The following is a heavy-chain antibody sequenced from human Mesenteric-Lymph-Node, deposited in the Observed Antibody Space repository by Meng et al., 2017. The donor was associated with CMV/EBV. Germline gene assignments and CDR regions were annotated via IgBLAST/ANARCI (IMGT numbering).Heavy chain of an antibody. V-gene: IGHV1-2*06. D-gene: IGHD6-13*01. Sequence: WARQAPGQGLGWMGRLNPMTSGTNYAQKFQGRVTMPRDTSVNTAYMELSRLTSDDTAVYFCARQYLPDIASAVNYWGQGTLVTVSS. CDR2: LNPMTSGT. J-gene: IGHJ4*02. CDR3: ARQYLPDIASAVNY.